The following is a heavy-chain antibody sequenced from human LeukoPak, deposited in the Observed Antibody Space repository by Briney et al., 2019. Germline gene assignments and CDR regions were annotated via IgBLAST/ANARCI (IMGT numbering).Heavy chain of an antibody. CDR1: GYSVSTGYY. V-gene: IGHV4-38-2*02. Sequence: SETLSLTCTVSGYSVSTGYYWDWIRQPPGKGLEWIGTFYHGGSTYYNPSLKSRVTISVDTSKNQFSLKLSSVTAADTAVYYCARLRSAPFSDHWGQGTLVTVSS. D-gene: IGHD2-21*01. CDR2: FYHGGST. J-gene: IGHJ4*02. CDR3: ARLRSAPFSDH.